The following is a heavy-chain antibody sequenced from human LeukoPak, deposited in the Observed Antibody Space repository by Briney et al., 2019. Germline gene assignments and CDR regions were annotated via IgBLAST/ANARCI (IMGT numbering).Heavy chain of an antibody. J-gene: IGHJ4*02. Sequence: GESLKISCKGYGYTFTNYWIVWVRQVPGQGLEWMGIIHPGDSNTKYSPSFEGQVTISVDKSISTAYLQWSSLKASDSAMYYCARRRGAPVAGPDYWGQGTLVTVSS. CDR3: ARRRGAPVAGPDY. CDR1: GYTFTNYW. D-gene: IGHD6-19*01. CDR2: IHPGDSNT. V-gene: IGHV5-51*01.